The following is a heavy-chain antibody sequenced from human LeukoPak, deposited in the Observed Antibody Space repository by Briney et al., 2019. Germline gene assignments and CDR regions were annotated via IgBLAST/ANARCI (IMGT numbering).Heavy chain of an antibody. V-gene: IGHV3-9*01. J-gene: IGHJ4*02. CDR1: GFPFDHYA. CDR3: AKDYYGDYVGYFDY. D-gene: IGHD4-17*01. CDR2: ISWNSGSI. Sequence: SLSLSYAASGFPFDHYAMHWVRPAPGKGLGWVSGISWNSGSIGYADSVKGRFTISRDNAKNSLYLQMNILRAEDTALYYCAKDYYGDYVGYFDYRGQGTLGTVS.